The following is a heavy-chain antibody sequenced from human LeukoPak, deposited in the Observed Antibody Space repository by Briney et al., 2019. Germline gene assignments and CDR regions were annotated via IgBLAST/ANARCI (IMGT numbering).Heavy chain of an antibody. D-gene: IGHD2-21*02. CDR3: AKDSLHIVVVTAIPNYFDY. J-gene: IGHJ4*02. CDR1: GFTFSSYA. Sequence: GGSLRLSCAASGFTFSSYAMSWVRQAPGKGLEWVSAISGSGGSTYYADSVKGRFTISRDNSKNTLYLQMNSLRAEDTAVYYCAKDSLHIVVVTAIPNYFDYWGQGTLVTVSS. V-gene: IGHV3-23*01. CDR2: ISGSGGST.